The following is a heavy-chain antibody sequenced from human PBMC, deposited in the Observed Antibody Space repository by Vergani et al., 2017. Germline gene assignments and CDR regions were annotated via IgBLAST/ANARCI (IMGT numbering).Heavy chain of an antibody. CDR1: GGSISSSSYY. J-gene: IGHJ6*03. Sequence: QLQLQESGPGLVKPSETLSLTCTVSGGSISSSSYYWDWIRQPPGKGLEWSGSISYSGSTYYNPSLKSRVTISVDTSQNQFSLKLSSVTAADTAVYYWAREERLVRYYYYMDVWGKGTTVTVSS. D-gene: IGHD6-19*01. V-gene: IGHV4-39*07. CDR2: ISYSGST. CDR3: AREERLVRYYYYMDV.